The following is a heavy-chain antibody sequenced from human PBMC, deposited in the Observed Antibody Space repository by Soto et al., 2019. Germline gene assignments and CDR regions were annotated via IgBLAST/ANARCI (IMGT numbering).Heavy chain of an antibody. CDR1: GVYIRSGNW. CDR2: IFHDGTA. Sequence: SETLSLSKTVAGVYIRSGNWLTWIRQSPQRGLEYIGEIFHDGTANYYPSFERRVAISVDTSKNQFSLKLTSVTAADTAIYFCARLVYDTRLNYMYFDFWGQGTLVTFSS. D-gene: IGHD3-10*01. J-gene: IGHJ4*02. CDR3: ARLVYDTRLNYMYFDF. V-gene: IGHV4-4*02.